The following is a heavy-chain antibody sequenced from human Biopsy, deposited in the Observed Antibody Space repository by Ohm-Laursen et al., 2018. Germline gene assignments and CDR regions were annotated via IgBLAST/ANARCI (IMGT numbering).Heavy chain of an antibody. CDR1: GGSISNNNYY. V-gene: IGHV4-39*01. CDR2: IFYRGST. J-gene: IGHJ5*02. D-gene: IGHD3-22*01. Sequence: SQTLSLTCTVSGGSISNNNYYWGWIRQPPGKGLEWIGSIFYRGSTHYKPSLKSRVNISVDTSKNQFSVKLNSVTAADTAVYYCARDYDTSGYYYVSWGQGTLVTVSS. CDR3: ARDYDTSGYYYVS.